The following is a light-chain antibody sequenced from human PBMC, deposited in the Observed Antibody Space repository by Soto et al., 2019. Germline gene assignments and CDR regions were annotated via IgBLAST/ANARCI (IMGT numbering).Light chain of an antibody. CDR1: QSISRN. V-gene: IGKV3-15*01. CDR3: QQHNNWPPIT. CDR2: GAS. J-gene: IGKJ5*01. Sequence: EIVRTHSPATLSVSPGEVGTLSCRASQSISRNLAWYQQTPGQAPRLLIYGASTRATGIPARFSGSGSGTEFTLTISSLQSEDFAVYFCQQHNNWPPITFGQGTQLEIK.